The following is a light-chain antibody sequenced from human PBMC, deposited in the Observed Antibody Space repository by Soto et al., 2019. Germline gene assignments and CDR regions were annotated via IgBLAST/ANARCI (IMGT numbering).Light chain of an antibody. CDR2: KVS. CDR3: MQGTHWPPHT. J-gene: IGKJ2*01. Sequence: DVVMTQSPLSLPVTLGQPASISCRSSQSLVYSDGNTYLNWFQQRPGQSPRRLIYKVSNRDSGVPDRFSGIGSGTDFTLKISRVEAEDVGVYYCMQGTHWPPHTFGQGTKLEIK. V-gene: IGKV2-30*01. CDR1: QSLVYSDGNTY.